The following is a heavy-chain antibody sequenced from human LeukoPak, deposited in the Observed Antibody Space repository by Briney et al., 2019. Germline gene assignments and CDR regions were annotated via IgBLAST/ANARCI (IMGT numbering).Heavy chain of an antibody. Sequence: PGGSLRLSCAASGFTFPSYGMHWVRQAPGKGLEWVTFIRYDGSNEYYADSVKGRFTISRDNSKDTLYLQMNSLIIEDTAVYCCAKDRGDGYNYSFDFWGQGTLVTVTS. J-gene: IGHJ4*02. D-gene: IGHD5-24*01. CDR2: IRYDGSNE. V-gene: IGHV3-30*02. CDR3: AKDRGDGYNYSFDF. CDR1: GFTFPSYG.